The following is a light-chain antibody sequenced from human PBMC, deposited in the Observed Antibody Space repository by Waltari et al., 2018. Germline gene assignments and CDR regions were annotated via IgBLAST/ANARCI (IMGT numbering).Light chain of an antibody. Sequence: DIQMTQSPSTLSASVGDRVTITCRASQRFSSWLAWYQQKPGKAPKLLIYEASTLESGLPSRFSGSGSGTEFTLTISSLQPDDSATYFCQQYNRYPYTFGQGTKLEIK. V-gene: IGKV1-5*03. CDR2: EAS. J-gene: IGKJ2*01. CDR3: QQYNRYPYT. CDR1: QRFSSW.